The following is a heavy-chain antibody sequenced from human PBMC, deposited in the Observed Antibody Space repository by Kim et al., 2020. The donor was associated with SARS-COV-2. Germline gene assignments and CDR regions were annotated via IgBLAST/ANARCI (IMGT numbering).Heavy chain of an antibody. CDR2: ISWNSGSI. J-gene: IGHJ4*02. CDR1: GFTFGDYA. Sequence: GGSLILSCAASGFTFGDYAMHWVRQAPGKGLEWVSGISWNSGSIGYADSVKGRFTISRDNAKNSLYLQMNSLRAEDTALYYCAKDHKLRFLEWLSFGGYFDYWGQGTLVTVSS. V-gene: IGHV3-9*01. D-gene: IGHD3-3*01. CDR3: AKDHKLRFLEWLSFGGYFDY.